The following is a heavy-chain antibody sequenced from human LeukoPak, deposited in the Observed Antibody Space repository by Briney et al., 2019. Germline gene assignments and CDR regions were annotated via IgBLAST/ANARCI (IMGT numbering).Heavy chain of an antibody. CDR1: GFTFRSYD. V-gene: IGHV3-13*01. Sequence: GGSLRLSCAASGFTFRSYDMHWVRQATGKGLEWVSGIGTAGEIYYPGSVKGRFTISRDNSKNTLYLQMNSLRAEDTAVYYCAKDRDYYGSGSYTEYFQHWGQGTLVTVSS. D-gene: IGHD3-10*01. CDR2: IGTAGEI. CDR3: AKDRDYYGSGSYTEYFQH. J-gene: IGHJ1*01.